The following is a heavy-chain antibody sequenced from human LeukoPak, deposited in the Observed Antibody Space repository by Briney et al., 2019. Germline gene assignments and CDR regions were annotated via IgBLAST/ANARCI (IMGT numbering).Heavy chain of an antibody. Sequence: GASVKVSCKASGYTFTSYDINWVRQATGQGLEWMGWMNPNSGNTGYAQKFQGRVTMTRNTSISTAYMELSSLRSEDTAVYYCARRQAAGGLAYYDFWSGYAYYFDYWGQGTLVTVSS. J-gene: IGHJ4*02. CDR2: MNPNSGNT. D-gene: IGHD3-3*01. V-gene: IGHV1-8*01. CDR1: GYTFTSYD. CDR3: ARRQAAGGLAYYDFWSGYAYYFDY.